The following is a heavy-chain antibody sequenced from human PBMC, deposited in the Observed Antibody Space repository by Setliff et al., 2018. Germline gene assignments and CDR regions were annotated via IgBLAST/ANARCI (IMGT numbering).Heavy chain of an antibody. Sequence: SVKVSCKASGGTFSRYAISWVRQAPGQGLEWMGGIIPILGIANYAQKFQGRVTITADESTSTAYMELSSLRSEDTAVYYCASNSAHYGDSSPFDYWGQGTLVTVSS. CDR1: GGTFSRYA. V-gene: IGHV1-69*10. CDR2: IIPILGIA. CDR3: ASNSAHYGDSSPFDY. J-gene: IGHJ4*02. D-gene: IGHD4-17*01.